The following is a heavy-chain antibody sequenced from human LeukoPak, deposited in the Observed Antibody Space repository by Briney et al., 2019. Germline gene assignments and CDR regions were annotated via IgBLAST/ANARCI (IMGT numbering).Heavy chain of an antibody. CDR3: ARPPTVTTWIFDY. CDR1: GFTFSSYA. D-gene: IGHD4-17*01. Sequence: GGSLRLACAASGFTFSSYAMNWVRQAPGKGLEWVSSISSSGDRTNYADSVKGRFTISRDNSNNRLYLQMNSLRAEDTAVYYCARPPTVTTWIFDYGGQGTLVTVSS. V-gene: IGHV3-23*01. J-gene: IGHJ4*02. CDR2: ISSSGDRT.